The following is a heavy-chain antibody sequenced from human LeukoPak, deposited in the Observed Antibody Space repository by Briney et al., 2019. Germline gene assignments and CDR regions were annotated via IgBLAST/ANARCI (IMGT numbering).Heavy chain of an antibody. Sequence: SETLSLTCAVNGGSFSGYYWSWIRQPPGKGLEWIGEINHSGSTNYNPSLKSRVTISVDTSKNQFSLKLSSVTAADTAVYYCASPGLAAAGHFDYWGQGTLVTVSS. CDR2: INHSGST. CDR1: GGSFSGYY. J-gene: IGHJ4*02. CDR3: ASPGLAAAGHFDY. V-gene: IGHV4-34*01. D-gene: IGHD6-13*01.